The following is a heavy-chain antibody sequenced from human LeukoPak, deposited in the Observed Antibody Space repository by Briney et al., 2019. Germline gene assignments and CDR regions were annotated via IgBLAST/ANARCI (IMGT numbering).Heavy chain of an antibody. J-gene: IGHJ3*02. V-gene: IGHV3-9*01. CDR3: AKEAPAFDI. Sequence: GGSLRLSCAASGFTFNAFGMNWVRQAPGKGLEWVSGISWNSGSIGYADSVKGRFTISRDNAKNSLYLQMNSLRAEDTALYYCAKEAPAFDIWGQGTMVTVSS. CDR2: ISWNSGSI. CDR1: GFTFNAFG.